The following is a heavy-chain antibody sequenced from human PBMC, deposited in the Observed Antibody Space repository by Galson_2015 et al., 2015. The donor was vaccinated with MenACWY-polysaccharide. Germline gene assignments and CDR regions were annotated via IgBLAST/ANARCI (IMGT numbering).Heavy chain of an antibody. V-gene: IGHV3-7*01. Sequence: SLRLSCAASRFTFSAIWMSWVRQAPGKGLEWVALINVDGSQQYYMDSVKGRFAISRDNAKNSLYLQINSLRAEDTAVYYCARDPNWENSFGPWGQGTLVTVSS. D-gene: IGHD7-27*01. CDR2: INVDGSQQ. CDR3: ARDPNWENSFGP. CDR1: RFTFSAIW. J-gene: IGHJ5*02.